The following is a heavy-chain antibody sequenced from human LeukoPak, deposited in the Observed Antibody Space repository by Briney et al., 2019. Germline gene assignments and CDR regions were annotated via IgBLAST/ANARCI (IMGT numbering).Heavy chain of an antibody. CDR2: ISGSGGST. Sequence: GGSLRLSCAASGFTFSSYAMSWVRQTPGKGLEWVSAISGSGGSTYYADSVKGRFTISRDNSKNTLYLQMNSLRAEDTAIYYCAKEYAGVVVAATHNWFDPWGQGTLVTVSS. CDR1: GFTFSSYA. V-gene: IGHV3-23*01. D-gene: IGHD2-15*01. J-gene: IGHJ5*02. CDR3: AKEYAGVVVAATHNWFDP.